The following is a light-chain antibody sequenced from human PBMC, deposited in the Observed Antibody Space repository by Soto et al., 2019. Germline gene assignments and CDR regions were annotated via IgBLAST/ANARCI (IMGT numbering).Light chain of an antibody. J-gene: IGKJ1*01. Sequence: IQFTQSPTSLSASVGDRVTTTCRASQGISSYLAWYQQKPGKAPKLLIYAASTLQSGVPSRFSGSGSGTDFTLTISSLQPEDFATYYCQQLNSYQWTFGQGTKVDIK. V-gene: IGKV1-9*01. CDR3: QQLNSYQWT. CDR2: AAS. CDR1: QGISSY.